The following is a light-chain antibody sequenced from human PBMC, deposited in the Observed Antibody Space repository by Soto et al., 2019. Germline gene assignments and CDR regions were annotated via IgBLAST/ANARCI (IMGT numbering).Light chain of an antibody. CDR3: AAWDDSLNGWV. CDR2: TNN. Sequence: QSVLTQPPSASGTPGQRVTISCSGSNSNIGSNTVNWYQQLPGTAPKLLIYTNNQRPSGVPDRFSASKSGTSASLAISGLQSEDEADYYCAAWDDSLNGWVFGGGTKLTVL. J-gene: IGLJ3*02. CDR1: NSNIGSNT. V-gene: IGLV1-44*01.